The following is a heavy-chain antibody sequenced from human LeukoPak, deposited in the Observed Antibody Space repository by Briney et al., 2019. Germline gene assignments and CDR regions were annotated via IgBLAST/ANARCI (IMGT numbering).Heavy chain of an antibody. Sequence: SETLSLTCAVYSGSFSDYYWSWIRQPAGKGLEWIGRIYTSGSTNYNPSLKSRVTISVDTSKNQFSLKVSSVTAADTAVYYCARDPGAYCSGGSCYSGFDYWGQGTLVTVSS. CDR1: SGSFSDYY. V-gene: IGHV4-4*07. J-gene: IGHJ4*02. CDR3: ARDPGAYCSGGSCYSGFDY. D-gene: IGHD2-15*01. CDR2: IYTSGST.